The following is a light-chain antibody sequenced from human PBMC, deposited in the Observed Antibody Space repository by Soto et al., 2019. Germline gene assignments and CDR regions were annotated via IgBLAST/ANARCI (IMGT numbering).Light chain of an antibody. CDR3: QQYYNTPYT. J-gene: IGKJ2*01. CDR1: QTVLYSSNNKNY. V-gene: IGKV4-1*01. Sequence: DIVMTQSPDSLAVSLGERATINCKSSQTVLYSSNNKNYLVWYQHKPGQPPKLLISWASTRESGVPDRFSGSGSGTDFTLTISSLQAEDVAVYYCQQYYNTPYTFGQGTKLEIK. CDR2: WAS.